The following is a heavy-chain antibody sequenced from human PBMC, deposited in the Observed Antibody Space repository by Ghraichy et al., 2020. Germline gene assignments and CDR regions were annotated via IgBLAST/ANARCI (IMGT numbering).Heavy chain of an antibody. CDR2: ISGSGGST. Sequence: GGSLRLSCAASGFTFSGYAMSWVRQAPGKGLEWVSAISGSGGSTYYADSVKGRFTISRDNSKNTLYLQMNSLRAEDTAVYYCASIPVTYSSSSVGRYWGQGTLVTVSP. J-gene: IGHJ4*02. CDR3: ASIPVTYSSSSVGRY. D-gene: IGHD6-6*01. CDR1: GFTFSGYA. V-gene: IGHV3-23*01.